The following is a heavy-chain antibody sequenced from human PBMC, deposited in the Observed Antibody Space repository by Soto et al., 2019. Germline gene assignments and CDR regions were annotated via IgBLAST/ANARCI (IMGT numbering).Heavy chain of an antibody. CDR2: ICYSGST. J-gene: IGHJ4*02. D-gene: IGHD1-26*01. V-gene: IGHV4-31*03. CDR1: GGSISSGGYY. CDR3: ARDSTVDSY. Sequence: PSETLSLTSTVSGGSISSGGYYWSWIRQHPGKGLEWIGYICYSGSTYYNPSLKSRVTISVDTSKNQFSLKLSSVTAADTAVYYCARDSTVDSYWGQGTLVTVSS.